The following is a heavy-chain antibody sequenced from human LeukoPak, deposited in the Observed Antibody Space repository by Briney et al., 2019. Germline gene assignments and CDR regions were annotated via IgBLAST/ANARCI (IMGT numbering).Heavy chain of an antibody. Sequence: SETLSLTCTVSGYSISSGYYWGWIRQPPGKELEWIGTIYHNGNTYYSPSLKSRVTISVDTSKNQFSLKLTSVTAADTAVYYCARDSDPYYDILTGQRNYYYYYYMDVWGKGTTVTISS. CDR1: GYSISSGYY. V-gene: IGHV4-38-2*02. CDR2: IYHNGNT. J-gene: IGHJ6*03. CDR3: ARDSDPYYDILTGQRNYYYYYYMDV. D-gene: IGHD3-9*01.